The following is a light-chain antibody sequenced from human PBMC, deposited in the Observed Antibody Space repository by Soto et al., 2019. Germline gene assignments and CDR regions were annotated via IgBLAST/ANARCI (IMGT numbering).Light chain of an antibody. CDR1: QSPVQSNGYNY. CDR2: LGS. V-gene: IGKV2-28*01. CDR3: MQALQTPST. J-gene: IGKJ1*01. Sequence: DIVMTQSPVSLPVTPGEPASISCRSSQSPVQSNGYNYLHWYLQKPGQSPQLLIYLGSNRASGVPDRFSGSGSGTHFTLKISRVDAEDVGVYYCMQALQTPSTLGQGTKVDIK.